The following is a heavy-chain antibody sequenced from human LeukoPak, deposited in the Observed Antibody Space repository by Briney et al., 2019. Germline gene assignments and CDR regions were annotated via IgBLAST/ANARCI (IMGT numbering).Heavy chain of an antibody. Sequence: GESLRLSCSASGFTFSSYNMNWVRQAPGEGLEWVSSITSGSSYIFYADSVKGRFTISRDNAKNSLYLQMNSLGSDDTAVYYCARYSGTYRDSWGQGTLVTVSS. D-gene: IGHD1-26*01. CDR2: ITSGSSYI. J-gene: IGHJ4*02. CDR3: ARYSGTYRDS. V-gene: IGHV3-21*01. CDR1: GFTFSSYN.